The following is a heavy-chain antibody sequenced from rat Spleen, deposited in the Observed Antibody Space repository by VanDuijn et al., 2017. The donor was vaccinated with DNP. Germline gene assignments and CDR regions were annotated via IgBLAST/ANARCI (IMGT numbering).Heavy chain of an antibody. D-gene: IGHD1-7*01. Sequence: EVQVVESGGGLVQPGGSLKLSCAASGFTFGDYYMSWVRQPPTKGLEWVASISPDGGSIYYRDSVKGRFTMSRDNAMSSLYLQMDSLRSEDTATYYCARRRYGYGLFDYWGQGVMVTVSS. CDR3: ARRRYGYGLFDY. V-gene: IGHV5-20*01. CDR1: GFTFGDYY. CDR2: ISPDGGSI. J-gene: IGHJ2*01.